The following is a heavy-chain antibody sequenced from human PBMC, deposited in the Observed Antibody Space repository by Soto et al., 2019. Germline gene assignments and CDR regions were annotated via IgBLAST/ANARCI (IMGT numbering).Heavy chain of an antibody. CDR1: GYSFSSYG. CDR2: INTYNGNR. V-gene: IGHV1-18*01. CDR3: ARDSLRGYDSSGFYP. J-gene: IGHJ5*02. D-gene: IGHD3-22*01. Sequence: QVQLVQSGAELRKPGASVKVSCKASGYSFSSYGINWVRQAPGQGLEWMGWINTYNGNRNYAQKLEDRVHMTTATSTNTVYMEVRRLKSDDTGIYYCARDSLRGYDSSGFYPWGQGTLVTVSS.